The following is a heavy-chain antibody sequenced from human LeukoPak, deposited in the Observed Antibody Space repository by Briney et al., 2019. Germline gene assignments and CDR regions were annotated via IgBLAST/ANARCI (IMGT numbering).Heavy chain of an antibody. CDR3: AKDPRNSGWSLDY. J-gene: IGHJ4*02. D-gene: IGHD6-19*01. V-gene: IGHV3-23*01. CDR1: GFTFSSHA. Sequence: GGSLRLSCAASGFTFSSHAMSWVRQAPGKGLEWVTGITSSGSTTYYADSVKGRFTISRDNSKNTLYLQMNSLRAEDTALYYCAKDPRNSGWSLDYWGQGALVTVSS. CDR2: ITSSGSTT.